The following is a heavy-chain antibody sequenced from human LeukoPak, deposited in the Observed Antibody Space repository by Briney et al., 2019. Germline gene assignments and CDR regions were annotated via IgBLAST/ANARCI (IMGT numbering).Heavy chain of an antibody. V-gene: IGHV3-66*01. D-gene: IGHD3-22*01. J-gene: IGHJ6*02. CDR2: IYSGGST. Sequence: PGGSLRLSCAASGFTVSSNYMSWVGQAPGKGLEWVSVIYSGGSTYHADSVKGRFTISRDNSKNTLYLQMNSLRAEDTAVYYCARGSGGYYDSGRRYYYGMDVWGQGTTVTVSS. CDR3: ARGSGGYYDSGRRYYYGMDV. CDR1: GFTVSSNY.